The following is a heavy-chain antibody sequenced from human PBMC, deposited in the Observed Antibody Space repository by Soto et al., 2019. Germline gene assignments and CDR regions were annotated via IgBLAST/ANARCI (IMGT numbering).Heavy chain of an antibody. V-gene: IGHV1-2*02. CDR3: AREARYPADYYCAMDV. Sequence: ASVKVSCKASGYTFTGYYMHWVRQAPGQGLEWMGWINPNSGGTNYAQKFQGRVTMTRDTSISTAYMELSRLRSDDTAVYYCAREARYPADYYCAMDVWGPGTRLTVSS. CDR2: INPNSGGT. J-gene: IGHJ6*02. CDR1: GYTFTGYY. D-gene: IGHD2-2*02.